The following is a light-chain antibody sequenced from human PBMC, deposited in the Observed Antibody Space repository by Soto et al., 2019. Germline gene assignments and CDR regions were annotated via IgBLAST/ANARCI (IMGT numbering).Light chain of an antibody. CDR1: SSDVGGYNY. CDR2: DVS. Sequence: QSALTQPASESGCPGQSITISCTGTSSDVGGYNYVSWYQQHPGKAPKLMIYDVSNRPSGVSNRFSGSKSGNTASLTISGLQAEDEADYYCSSYTSSSRVIFGGGTKLTVL. CDR3: SSYTSSSRVI. J-gene: IGLJ2*01. V-gene: IGLV2-14*01.